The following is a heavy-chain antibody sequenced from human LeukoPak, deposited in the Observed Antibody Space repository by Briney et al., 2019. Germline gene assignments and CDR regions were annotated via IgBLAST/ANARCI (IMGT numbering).Heavy chain of an antibody. CDR1: GFTFSSYG. Sequence: PGGSLRLSCAASGFTFSSYGMHWVRQAPGKGLEWVAVISYDGSNKYYADSVKGRFTISRDNSKNTLYLQMNSLRAEDTAVYYCAKDRALWGEEDLFDYWGQGTLVTVSS. CDR3: AKDRALWGEEDLFDY. CDR2: ISYDGSNK. D-gene: IGHD3-10*01. V-gene: IGHV3-30*18. J-gene: IGHJ4*02.